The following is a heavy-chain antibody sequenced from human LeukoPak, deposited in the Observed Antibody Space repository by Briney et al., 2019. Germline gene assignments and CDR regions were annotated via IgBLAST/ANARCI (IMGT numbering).Heavy chain of an antibody. CDR1: GFILSDFY. Sequence: PGGSLRLSCAAPGFILSDFYMSWFRQAPGKGLEWISYISNGRSDSIRYADSVRGRCTVSRDYARNTLYLQMNSLRAEDTAVYYCAKVPKHLLGVADYFDYWGQGTLVTVSS. D-gene: IGHD5-12*01. J-gene: IGHJ4*02. CDR3: AKVPKHLLGVADYFDY. CDR2: ISNGRSDSI. V-gene: IGHV3-11*01.